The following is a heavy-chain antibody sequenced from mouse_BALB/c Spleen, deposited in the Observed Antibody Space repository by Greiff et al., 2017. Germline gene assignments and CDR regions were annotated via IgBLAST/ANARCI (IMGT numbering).Heavy chain of an antibody. D-gene: IGHD1-1*01. V-gene: IGHV1-4*02. CDR3: AREVVAPDY. J-gene: IGHJ2*01. Sequence: VKLQESAAELARPGASVKMSCKASGYTFTSYTMHWVKQRPGQGLEWIGYINPSSGYTEYNQKFKDKTTLTADKSSSTAYMQLSSLTSEDSAVYYCAREVVAPDYWGQGTTLTVSS. CDR1: GYTFTSYT. CDR2: INPSSGYT.